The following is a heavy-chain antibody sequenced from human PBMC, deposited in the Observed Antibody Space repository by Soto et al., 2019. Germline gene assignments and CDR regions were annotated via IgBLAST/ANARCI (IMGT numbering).Heavy chain of an antibody. CDR1: GGTFSSYA. D-gene: IGHD2-2*01. CDR3: ARSQGSSTSLEIYYYYYYGMDV. J-gene: IGHJ6*02. V-gene: IGHV1-69*01. Sequence: QVQLVQSGAEVTKPGSSVKVSCKASGGTFSSYAISWVRQAPGQGLEWMGGIIPIPGTANYAQKFQGRVTITADESTSTAYMELSRLRSEDTAVYYCARSQGSSTSLEIYYYYYYGMDVWGQGTTVTVSS. CDR2: IIPIPGTA.